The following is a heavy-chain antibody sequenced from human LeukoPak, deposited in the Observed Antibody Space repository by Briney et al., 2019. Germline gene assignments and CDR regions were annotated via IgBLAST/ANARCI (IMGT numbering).Heavy chain of an antibody. Sequence: GSSVKVSCKASGGTFSSYTISWVRQAPGQGLEWMGRIIPILGIANYAQKFQGRVTITADKSTSTAYMELSSLRSEDTAVYYCVRVEYCSSTSCRYYYYYGMDVWGQGTTVTVSS. V-gene: IGHV1-69*02. CDR2: IIPILGIA. J-gene: IGHJ6*02. CDR1: GGTFSSYT. D-gene: IGHD2-2*01. CDR3: VRVEYCSSTSCRYYYYYGMDV.